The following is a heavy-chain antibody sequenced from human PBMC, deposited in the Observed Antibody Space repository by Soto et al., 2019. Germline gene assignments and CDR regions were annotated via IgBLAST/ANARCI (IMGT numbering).Heavy chain of an antibody. CDR3: AREGYSSSWTGNLTYYYYYGMDV. J-gene: IGHJ6*02. Sequence: SVKVSCKASGGTFSSYAISWVRQAPGQGLEWMGGIIPIFGTANYAQKFQGRVTITADESTSTAYMERSSLRSEDTAVYYCAREGYSSSWTGNLTYYYYYGMDVWGQGTTVTVSS. CDR2: IIPIFGTA. CDR1: GGTFSSYA. D-gene: IGHD6-13*01. V-gene: IGHV1-69*13.